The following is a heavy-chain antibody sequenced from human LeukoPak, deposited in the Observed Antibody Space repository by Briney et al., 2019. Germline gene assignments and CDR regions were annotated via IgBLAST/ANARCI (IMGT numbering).Heavy chain of an antibody. CDR2: ISGSGGST. D-gene: IGHD6-19*01. J-gene: IGHJ4*02. V-gene: IGHV3-23*01. CDR1: GFTFSSYA. CDR3: AKDLQLSAVAGTGEYYFDY. Sequence: GSLRLSCAASGFTFSSYAMSWVRQAPGKGLEWVSAISGSGGSTYYADSVKGRFTISRDNSKNTLYLQMNSLRAEDTAVYYCAKDLQLSAVAGTGEYYFDYWGQGTLVTVSS.